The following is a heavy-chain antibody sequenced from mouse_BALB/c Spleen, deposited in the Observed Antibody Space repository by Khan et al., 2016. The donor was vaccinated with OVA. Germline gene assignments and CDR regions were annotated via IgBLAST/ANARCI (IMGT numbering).Heavy chain of an antibody. Sequence: EVKLLESGPGLVKPSQSLSLTCTVTGYSINSGYGWNWIRQFPGNKLEWMGYISYSGSTNYNPSLKSRISITRATSKNQFFLQLNSVTTEDTATYYCARTARMKYWGQGTTLTVSS. CDR1: GYSINSGYG. CDR2: ISYSGST. CDR3: ARTARMKY. V-gene: IGHV3-2*02. J-gene: IGHJ2*01. D-gene: IGHD1-2*01.